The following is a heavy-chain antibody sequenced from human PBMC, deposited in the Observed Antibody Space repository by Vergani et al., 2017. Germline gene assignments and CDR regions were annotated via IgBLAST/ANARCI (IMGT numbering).Heavy chain of an antibody. J-gene: IGHJ3*02. D-gene: IGHD3-22*01. CDR2: ISGNNDDV. CDR3: AKDLTYYYDSSGYYWDAFDI. Sequence: EVQVVESGGGLVQPGGSLRLSCAASGFIFSDHYMDWVRQAPGKGLEWVSSISGNNDDVYYADSVKGRFTISRDNAKNSLYLDMSSLRAEDTAVYYCAKDLTYYYDSSGYYWDAFDIWGQGTMVTVSS. CDR1: GFIFSDHY. V-gene: IGHV3-21*01.